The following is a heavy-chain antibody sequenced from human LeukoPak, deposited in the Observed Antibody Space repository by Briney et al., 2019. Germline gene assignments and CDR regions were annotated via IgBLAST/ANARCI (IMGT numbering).Heavy chain of an antibody. V-gene: IGHV1-2*02. CDR1: GYTFTGYY. CDR3: ATMYSSGRRHFYYHYGMDV. CDR2: INPNSGGT. J-gene: IGHJ6*02. D-gene: IGHD6-19*01. Sequence: ASVKVSCKASGYTFTGYYMHWVRQAPGQGLEWMGWINPNSGGTNYAQKFQGRVTMTRDTSISTAYMELSRLRSDDTAVYYCATMYSSGRRHFYYHYGMDVWGQGTTVTVSS.